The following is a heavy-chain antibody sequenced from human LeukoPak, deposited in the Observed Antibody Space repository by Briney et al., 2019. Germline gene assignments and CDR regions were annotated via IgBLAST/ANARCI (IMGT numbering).Heavy chain of an antibody. CDR1: GGSFSGYY. V-gene: IGHV4-34*01. D-gene: IGHD6-6*01. CDR3: ARHGGLGSIAARPFDY. Sequence: SETLSLTCAVYGGSFSGYYWSWIRQPPGKGLEWIGEIDHSGSTNYNPSLKSRVTISVDTSKNQFSLKLSSVTAADTAVYYCARHGGLGSIAARPFDYWGQGTLVTV. CDR2: IDHSGST. J-gene: IGHJ4*02.